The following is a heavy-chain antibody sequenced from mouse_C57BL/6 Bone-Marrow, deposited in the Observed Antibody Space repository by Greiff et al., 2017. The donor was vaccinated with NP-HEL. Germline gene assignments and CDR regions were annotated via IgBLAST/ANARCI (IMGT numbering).Heavy chain of an antibody. CDR1: GYTFTSYW. CDR3: ARNEKIYYYGSSYDYYAMDY. Sequence: QVQLQQPGAELVMPGASVKLSCKASGYTFTSYWMHWVKQRPGQGLEWIGEIDPSDSYTNYNQKFKGKSTLTVDKSSSTAYMQLSSLTSEDSAVYYCARNEKIYYYGSSYDYYAMDYWGQGTSVTVSS. D-gene: IGHD1-1*01. V-gene: IGHV1-69*01. CDR2: IDPSDSYT. J-gene: IGHJ4*01.